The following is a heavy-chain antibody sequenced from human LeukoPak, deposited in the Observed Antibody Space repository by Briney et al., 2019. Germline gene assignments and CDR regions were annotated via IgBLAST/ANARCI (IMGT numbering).Heavy chain of an antibody. Sequence: ASVKVSCKASGYTFTGYYKHWVRQAPGQGLEWMGWINPNSGGTNYAQKFQGRVTMTRDTSISTAYMELSRLRSDDTAVYYCARSRFRQQLVLAKPAEYFQHWGQGTLVTVSS. D-gene: IGHD6-13*01. CDR1: GYTFTGYY. V-gene: IGHV1-2*02. CDR3: ARSRFRQQLVLAKPAEYFQH. CDR2: INPNSGGT. J-gene: IGHJ1*01.